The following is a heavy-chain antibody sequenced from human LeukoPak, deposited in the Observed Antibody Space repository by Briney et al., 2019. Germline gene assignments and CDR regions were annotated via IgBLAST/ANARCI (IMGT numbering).Heavy chain of an antibody. CDR1: GFTFSNAW. Sequence: GGSLRLSCAASGFTFSNAWVSWVRQAPGKGLEWVGRIKSKTDGGTTDYAAPVKGRFTISGDDSKNTLHLQMNSLKTEDTAVYYCTTGRDILTDYYYWYFDLWGRGTLVTVSS. CDR3: TTGRDILTDYYYWYFDL. D-gene: IGHD3-9*01. J-gene: IGHJ2*01. V-gene: IGHV3-15*01. CDR2: IKSKTDGGTT.